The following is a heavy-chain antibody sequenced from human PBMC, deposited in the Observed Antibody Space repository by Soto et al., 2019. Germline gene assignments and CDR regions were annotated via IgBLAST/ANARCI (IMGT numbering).Heavy chain of an antibody. CDR2: ISAYNGNT. V-gene: IGHV1-18*01. J-gene: IGHJ6*03. CDR1: GYTFTSYG. D-gene: IGHD5-18*01. Sequence: EASVKVSCKASGYTFTSYGISWVRQAPGQGLEWMGWISAYNGNTKYSQKFQGRVTITRDTSASTAYMELSSLRSEDTAVYYCARGSGTYSYGGYYYYYYYMDVWGKGTTVTVSS. CDR3: ARGSGTYSYGGYYYYYYYMDV.